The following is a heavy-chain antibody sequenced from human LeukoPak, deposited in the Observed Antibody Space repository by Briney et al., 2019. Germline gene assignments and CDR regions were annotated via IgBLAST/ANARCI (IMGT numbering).Heavy chain of an antibody. V-gene: IGHV3-23*01. CDR3: ARVGYYGSGSYSYDAFDI. Sequence: GGTLRLSCAASGFTFSSYGMSWVRQAPGKGLEWVSTISGSGGSTYYADSVNGRFTISRDNSKNTLFLQMNSLRAEDTAAYYCARVGYYGSGSYSYDAFDIWGQGTMVTVSS. D-gene: IGHD3-10*01. CDR1: GFTFSSYG. J-gene: IGHJ3*02. CDR2: ISGSGGST.